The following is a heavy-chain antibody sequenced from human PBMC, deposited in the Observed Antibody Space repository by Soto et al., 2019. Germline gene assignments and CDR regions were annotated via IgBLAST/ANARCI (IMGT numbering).Heavy chain of an antibody. D-gene: IGHD3-22*01. CDR1: GGTFSSYA. CDR2: FDPEDGET. CDR3: AGDSSGSLWYFDY. J-gene: IGHJ4*02. V-gene: IGHV1-24*01. Sequence: ASVKVSCKASGGTFSSYAISWVRQAPGKGLEWMGGFDPEDGETIYAQKFQGRVTMTEDTSTDTAYMELSSLRSEDTAVYYCAGDSSGSLWYFDYWGQGTLVTVSS.